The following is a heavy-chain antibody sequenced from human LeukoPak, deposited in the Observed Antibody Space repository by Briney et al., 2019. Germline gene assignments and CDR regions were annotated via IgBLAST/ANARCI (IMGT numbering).Heavy chain of an antibody. CDR2: ISWNSGSV. D-gene: IGHD3-22*01. J-gene: IGHJ4*02. V-gene: IGHV3-9*03. Sequence: GGSLRLSCQASGFSFDDIAMHWVRQAPGKGLEWVSGISWNSGSVGYADSVKGRFTISRDNAKNSLYLQMNSLRPEDMALYYCVKSIYYDSSGPFDYRGQGTLVTVSS. CDR1: GFSFDDIA. CDR3: VKSIYYDSSGPFDY.